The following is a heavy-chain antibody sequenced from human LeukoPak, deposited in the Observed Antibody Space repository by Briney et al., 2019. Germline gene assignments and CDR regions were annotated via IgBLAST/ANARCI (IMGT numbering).Heavy chain of an antibody. CDR2: ISDSSNYI. D-gene: IGHD3-10*01. J-gene: IGHJ4*02. V-gene: IGHV3-21*01. Sequence: GGSLRLSCAASGFTFSSYAMHWVRQAPGKGLEWVSSISDSSNYIYYAHSVKGRFTISRDNAKNSLYLQMNSLRAEDTAVYYCARARNYGSGSYYNFWGQGTLVTVSS. CDR1: GFTFSSYA. CDR3: ARARNYGSGSYYNF.